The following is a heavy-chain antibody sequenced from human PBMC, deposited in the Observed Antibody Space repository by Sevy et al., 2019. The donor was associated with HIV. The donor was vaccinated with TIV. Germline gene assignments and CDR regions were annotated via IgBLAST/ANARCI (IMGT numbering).Heavy chain of an antibody. CDR1: GFSFTTFA. V-gene: IGHV3-30-3*01. J-gene: IGHJ4*02. CDR3: ASGSQPEEGY. CDR2: ISHDGTKK. Sequence: GGSLRLSCTASGFSFTTFALHWVRQAPGKRLEWVALISHDGTKKFYADSVRGRFTISRDNSNNTLYLQINTLRIDDTAVYYCASGSQPEEGYWCQGTLVTVSS. D-gene: IGHD1-26*01.